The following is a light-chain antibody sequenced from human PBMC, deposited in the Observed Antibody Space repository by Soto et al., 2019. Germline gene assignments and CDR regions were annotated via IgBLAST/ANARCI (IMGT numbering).Light chain of an antibody. V-gene: IGKV2-28*01. Sequence: DIVMTQSPLSLPVTPGEPASISCRSSQSLLHSNGYNYLDWYLQQPGQSPQLLIYLGSNRASGVPDRFSGSGEGTDFTLRISSVEAEDVGVYYCMQALQTPLTFGGGTKVEIK. CDR3: MQALQTPLT. J-gene: IGKJ4*01. CDR2: LGS. CDR1: QSLLHSNGYNY.